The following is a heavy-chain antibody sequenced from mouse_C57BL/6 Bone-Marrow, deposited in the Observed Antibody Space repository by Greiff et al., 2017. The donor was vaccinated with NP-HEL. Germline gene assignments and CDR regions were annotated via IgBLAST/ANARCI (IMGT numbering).Heavy chain of an antibody. J-gene: IGHJ4*01. CDR2: IDPSDSYT. D-gene: IGHD3-1*01. CDR1: GYTFTSYW. V-gene: IGHV1-50*01. Sequence: QVQLKQPGAELVKPGASVKLSCKASGYTFTSYWMQWVKQRPGQGLEWIGEIDPSDSYTNYNQKFKGKATLTVDTSSSTAYMQLSSLTSEDSAVYYCARRAGSPYYAMDYWGQGTSVTVSS. CDR3: ARRAGSPYYAMDY.